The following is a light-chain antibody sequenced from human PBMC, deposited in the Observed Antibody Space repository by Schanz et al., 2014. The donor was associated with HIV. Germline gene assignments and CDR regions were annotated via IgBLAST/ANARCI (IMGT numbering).Light chain of an antibody. CDR2: EVT. Sequence: QSALTQPPSASGSPGQSVTISCTGTRSDIGNYDFVSWYQQHPGQAPKLIIYEVTKRPSGVPARFSGSKSDNTASLTVSGLQADDEADYYCGSYGGSDNMVFSGGTKLTVL. J-gene: IGLJ3*02. CDR3: GSYGGSDNMV. V-gene: IGLV2-8*01. CDR1: RSDIGNYDF.